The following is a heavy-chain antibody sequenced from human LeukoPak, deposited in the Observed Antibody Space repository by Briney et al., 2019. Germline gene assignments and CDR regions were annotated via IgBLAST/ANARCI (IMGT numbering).Heavy chain of an antibody. D-gene: IGHD3-22*01. CDR1: GYTFTGYY. Sequence: AASVKVSCKASGYTFTGYYMHWVRQAPGQGLEWMGWISPNSGGTNYAQKFQGRVTMTRDTSISTAYMELSRLRSDDTAVYYCARELWNNYYDSSGYYPGNWSDPWGQGTLVTVSS. CDR3: ARELWNNYYDSSGYYPGNWSDP. CDR2: ISPNSGGT. J-gene: IGHJ5*02. V-gene: IGHV1-2*02.